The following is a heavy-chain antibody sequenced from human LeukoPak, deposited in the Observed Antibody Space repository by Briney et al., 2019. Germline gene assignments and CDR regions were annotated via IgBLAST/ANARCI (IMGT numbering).Heavy chain of an antibody. J-gene: IGHJ4*02. CDR3: ARDSWGFTMVRGIDY. D-gene: IGHD3-10*01. V-gene: IGHV4-61*02. Sequence: PSETLSLTCTVSGGSISSSSYYWSWIRQPAGKGLEWIGRIYTSGSTNYNPSLKSRVTMSVDTSKNQFSLKLSSVTAADTAVYYCARDSWGFTMVRGIDYWGQGTLVTVSS. CDR1: GGSISSSSYY. CDR2: IYTSGST.